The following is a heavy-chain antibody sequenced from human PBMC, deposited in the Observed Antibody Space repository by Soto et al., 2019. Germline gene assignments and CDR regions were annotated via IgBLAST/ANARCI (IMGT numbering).Heavy chain of an antibody. V-gene: IGHV5-51*03. Sequence: DVQLVQSGAEVKKPGESLKISCKGSGYSFTNYWIAWVRQMPGKGLEWMGIIYPGDSDTRYVPSFQGQVTISADKSLTTAYLQWNSLKASDTAMYYCARPSSGHTASLDYWGQGTLVTVSS. D-gene: IGHD2-2*01. CDR3: ARPSSGHTASLDY. CDR2: IYPGDSDT. J-gene: IGHJ4*02. CDR1: GYSFTNYW.